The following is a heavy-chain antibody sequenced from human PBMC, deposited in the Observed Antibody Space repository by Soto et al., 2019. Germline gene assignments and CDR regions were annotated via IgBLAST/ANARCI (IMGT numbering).Heavy chain of an antibody. CDR2: IYYSGGT. V-gene: IGHV4-59*01. D-gene: IGHD3-22*01. CDR1: GGSLSSYY. CDR3: TRGGIYYYDSSGYYDY. Sequence: ASGTLSLTCTVSGGSLSSYYGSWIRQPPGKGLEWIGYIYYSGGTNYNPSLKSRVTISVDTSKNQFSLRLTSVTAADTAVYFCTRGGIYYYDSSGYYDYWGQGALVTVSS. J-gene: IGHJ4*02.